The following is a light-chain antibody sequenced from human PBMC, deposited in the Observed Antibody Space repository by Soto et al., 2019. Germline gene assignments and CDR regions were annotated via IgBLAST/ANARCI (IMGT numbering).Light chain of an antibody. V-gene: IGKV3-15*01. J-gene: IGKJ1*01. Sequence: EILMTQSPATLSVSPGVRATLSCRASQSVSSNLAWYQQKPGQAPRLLIYGASTRATGIPARFSGSGSGTEYPLTISSLQSEDFAIYFCQQYNNWPPDRTFGQGTKVEIK. CDR3: QQYNNWPPDRT. CDR2: GAS. CDR1: QSVSSN.